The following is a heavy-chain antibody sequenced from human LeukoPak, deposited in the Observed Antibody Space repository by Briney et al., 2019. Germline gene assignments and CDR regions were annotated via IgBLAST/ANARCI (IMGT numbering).Heavy chain of an antibody. J-gene: IGHJ4*02. CDR2: INHSGST. CDR3: AGRDYYDSGFDY. CDR1: GGSFSGYY. Sequence: PSETLSLTCAVYGGSFSGYYWSWIRQPPGKGLEWIGEINHSGSTNYNPSLKSRVTISVDTSKNQFSLKLSSVTAADTAVYYCAGRDYYDSGFDYWGQGTLVTVSS. D-gene: IGHD3-22*01. V-gene: IGHV4-34*01.